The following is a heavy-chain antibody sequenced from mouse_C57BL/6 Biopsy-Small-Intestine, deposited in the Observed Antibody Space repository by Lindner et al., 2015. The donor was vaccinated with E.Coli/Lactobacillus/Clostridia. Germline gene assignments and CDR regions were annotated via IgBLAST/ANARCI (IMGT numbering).Heavy chain of an antibody. CDR2: ISSGSSSI. CDR3: ARGTLRYAVDY. D-gene: IGHD3-3*01. Sequence: VQLQESGGGLVKPGGSLKLSCAASGFTFSDYGMHWVRQAPEKGLEWVAYISSGSSSIYYADTLKGRFTISRDNAKNTLFLQMTSLRSEDTAMYYCARGTLRYAVDYWGQGTSVTVSS. J-gene: IGHJ4*01. CDR1: GFTFSDYG. V-gene: IGHV5-17*01.